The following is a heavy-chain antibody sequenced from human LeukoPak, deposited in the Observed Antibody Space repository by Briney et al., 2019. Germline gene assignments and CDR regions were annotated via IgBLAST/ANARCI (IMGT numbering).Heavy chain of an antibody. V-gene: IGHV3-7*01. D-gene: IGHD6-13*01. CDR3: ARGGRSSSWFKY. Sequence: PGGSLRLSCADSGFTFSSYWMRWVRQAPGKGLEWVANIKQDGSEKYYVDSVKGRFTISRDNAKNSLYLLMNSLRAEDTAVYYCARGGRSSSWFKYWGQGTLVTVSS. CDR1: GFTFSSYW. CDR2: IKQDGSEK. J-gene: IGHJ4*02.